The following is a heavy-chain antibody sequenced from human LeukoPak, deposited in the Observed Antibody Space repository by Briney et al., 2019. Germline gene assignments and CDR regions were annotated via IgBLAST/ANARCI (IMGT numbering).Heavy chain of an antibody. D-gene: IGHD5-24*01. CDR3: ARASDPWLQLT. J-gene: IGHJ5*02. CDR1: GFTFSSYA. V-gene: IGHV3-23*01. CDR2: ISGSGGST. Sequence: GGSLRLSCAASGFTFSSYAMSWVRQAPGKGLEWVSAISGSGGSTYYADSVKGRFTISRDNSKNTLYLQMNSLRAEDTAVYYCARASDPWLQLTWGQGTLVTVSS.